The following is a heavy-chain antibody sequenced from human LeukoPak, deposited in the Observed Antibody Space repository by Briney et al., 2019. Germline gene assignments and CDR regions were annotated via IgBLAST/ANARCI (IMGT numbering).Heavy chain of an antibody. V-gene: IGHV3-7*01. D-gene: IGHD3-10*01. J-gene: IGHJ6*02. CDR3: ARDQMMARGVSQNGDYYYYYGMDV. Sequence: GGSLRLSCAASGFTFSSYWMSWVRQAPGKGLEWVANIKQDGSGKYYVDSVKGRFTISRDNAKNSLYLQMNSLRAEDTAVYYCARDQMMARGVSQNGDYYYYYGMDVWGQGTTVTVSS. CDR1: GFTFSSYW. CDR2: IKQDGSGK.